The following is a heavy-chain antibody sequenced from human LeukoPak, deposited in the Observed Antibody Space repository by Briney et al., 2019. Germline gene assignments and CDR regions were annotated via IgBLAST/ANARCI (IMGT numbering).Heavy chain of an antibody. D-gene: IGHD2-21*02. CDR3: TRPPAYCGGDCYSWDY. J-gene: IGHJ4*02. V-gene: IGHV3-73*01. Sequence: GGSLRLSCAAPGFTFSGSAMHWVRQASGKGLEWVGRIRSKANSYATAYAASVKGRFTISRDDSKNTAYLQMNSLKTEDTAAYYCTRPPAYCGGDCYSWDYWGQGTLVTVSS. CDR1: GFTFSGSA. CDR2: IRSKANSYAT.